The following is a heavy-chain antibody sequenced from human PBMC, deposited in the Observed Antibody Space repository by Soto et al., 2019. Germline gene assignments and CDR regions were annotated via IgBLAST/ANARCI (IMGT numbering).Heavy chain of an antibody. D-gene: IGHD5-12*01. CDR1: GGTFSSYA. Sequence: SVKVSGKASGGTFSSYAISWMLQAPGQGLEWMGGIIPIFGTANYAQKFQGRVTITADESTSTAYMELSSLRSEDTAVYYCAIYLNRGYSGFDYWGQGTLVTVSS. J-gene: IGHJ4*02. V-gene: IGHV1-69*13. CDR3: AIYLNRGYSGFDY. CDR2: IIPIFGTA.